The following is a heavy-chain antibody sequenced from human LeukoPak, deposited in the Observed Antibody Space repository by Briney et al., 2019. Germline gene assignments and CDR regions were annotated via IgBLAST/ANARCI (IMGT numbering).Heavy chain of an antibody. CDR1: GFTFSTFH. D-gene: IGHD7-27*01. Sequence: GGSLRLSCTASGFTFSTFHMHWVRQAPGKGLEWVSYINYHSQPTYYADSVKGRFTISRDNAKNSLYLQMNSLRAEDTALYYCAKELGSYWGQGTLVTVSS. J-gene: IGHJ4*02. V-gene: IGHV3-48*04. CDR3: AKELGSY. CDR2: INYHSQPT.